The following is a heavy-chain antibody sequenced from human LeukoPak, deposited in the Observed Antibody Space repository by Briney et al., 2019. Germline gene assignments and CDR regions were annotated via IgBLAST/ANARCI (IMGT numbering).Heavy chain of an antibody. CDR1: GFTFSNYE. Sequence: AGGSLRLSCAASGFTFSNYEMNWVRKAPGKGLEWVSYISSSSSTIYYADSVKGRFTISRDNAKNSLYLQMNSLRAEDTAVYYCADYYYGLDVWGQGTTVTVSS. J-gene: IGHJ6*02. CDR3: ADYYYGLDV. V-gene: IGHV3-48*03. CDR2: ISSSSSTI.